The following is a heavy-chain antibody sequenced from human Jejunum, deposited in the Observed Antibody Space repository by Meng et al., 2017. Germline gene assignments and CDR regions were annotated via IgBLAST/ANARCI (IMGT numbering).Heavy chain of an antibody. CDR3: ARGGTYCDGNCRATDY. V-gene: IGHV3-21*04. D-gene: IGHD2-21*02. J-gene: IGHJ4*02. Sequence: GGSLRLSCAVSGFTFNSYSMNWVRQAPGKRLEWVSAISSAGRIYYADSVKGRFTISRDNARNSLFLQMNSLRAEDTAMYYCARGGTYCDGNCRATDYWGQGTLVTVSS. CDR1: GFTFNSYS. CDR2: ISSAGRI.